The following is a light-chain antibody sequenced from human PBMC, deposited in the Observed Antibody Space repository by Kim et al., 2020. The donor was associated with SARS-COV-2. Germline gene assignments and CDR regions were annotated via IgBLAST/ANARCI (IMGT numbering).Light chain of an antibody. CDR1: GSNIGDNY. Sequence: QRVTISCSGSGSNIGDNYVHWYQQVSGTAPKLLIYNNSQRPSSVPDRFSGSKSGTSASLAISGLRSDDEAEYYCATWDDSVTGPLFGGGTQLTVL. CDR2: NNS. CDR3: ATWDDSVTGPL. J-gene: IGLJ2*01. V-gene: IGLV1-47*02.